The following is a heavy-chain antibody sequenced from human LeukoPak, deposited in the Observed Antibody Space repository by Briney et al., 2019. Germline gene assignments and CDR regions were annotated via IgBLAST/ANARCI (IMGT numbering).Heavy chain of an antibody. CDR2: IKQDGGQI. J-gene: IGHJ4*02. Sequence: GGSLRLSCAASGFTFSDYYMSWIRQAPGKGLEWVANIKQDGGQIYYLESVKGRFTVSRDNAKNSLYLQMNSLRAEDTAVYYCGYSSGWLFDYWGQGAQVTVSS. CDR1: GFTFSDYY. V-gene: IGHV3-7*01. CDR3: GYSSGWLFDY. D-gene: IGHD6-19*01.